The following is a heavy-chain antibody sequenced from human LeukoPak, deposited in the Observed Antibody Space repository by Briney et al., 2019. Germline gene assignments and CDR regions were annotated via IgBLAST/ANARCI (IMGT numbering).Heavy chain of an antibody. CDR3: AKEAAVVGYCSSTSCYTDY. J-gene: IGHJ4*02. CDR2: ISGSGGST. Sequence: GGSLRLSCAASGFTFSSYAMSWVRQAPGKGLEWVSAISGSGGSTYYADSVKGRFTISRDNSKNTLCLQMNSLRAEDTAVYYCAKEAAVVGYCSSTSCYTDYWGQGTLVTVSS. D-gene: IGHD2-2*02. CDR1: GFTFSSYA. V-gene: IGHV3-23*01.